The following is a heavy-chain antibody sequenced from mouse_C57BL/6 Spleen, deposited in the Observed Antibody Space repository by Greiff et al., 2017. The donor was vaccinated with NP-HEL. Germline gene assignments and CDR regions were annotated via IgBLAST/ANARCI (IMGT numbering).Heavy chain of an antibody. J-gene: IGHJ2*01. CDR1: GFTFSNYW. D-gene: IGHD1-1*01. CDR3: TVLITTVVALDY. V-gene: IGHV6-3*01. Sequence: EVMLVESGGGLVQPGGSMKLSCVASGFTFSNYWMNWVRQSPEKGLEWVAQIRLKSDNYATHYAESVKGRFTISRDDSKSSVYLQMNNLRAEDTGIYYCTVLITTVVALDYWGQGTTLTVSS. CDR2: IRLKSDNYAT.